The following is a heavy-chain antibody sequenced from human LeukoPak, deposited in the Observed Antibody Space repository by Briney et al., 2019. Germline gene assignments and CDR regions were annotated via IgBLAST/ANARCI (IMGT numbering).Heavy chain of an antibody. J-gene: IGHJ3*02. D-gene: IGHD3-22*01. CDR2: IYYSGST. CDR3: ARVKGLDYYDSSGYSRIDAFDI. V-gene: IGHV4-59*01. CDR1: GGSISSYY. Sequence: SETLSLTCTVSGGSISSYYWSWIRQPPGKGLEWIGYIYYSGSTNYNPSLKSRVTISVDTSKNQFSLKLSSVTAADTAVYYCARVKGLDYYDSSGYSRIDAFDIWGQGTMVTVSS.